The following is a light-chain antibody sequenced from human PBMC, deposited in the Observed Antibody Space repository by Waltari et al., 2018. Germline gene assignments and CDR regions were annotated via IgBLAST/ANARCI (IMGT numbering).Light chain of an antibody. CDR1: SSNIGAGYD. CDR3: QSFDSSLGGWV. V-gene: IGLV1-40*03. CDR2: DYS. J-gene: IGLJ3*02. Sequence: QSVLTQPPSLSGAPGQSVTLSCTGSSSNIGAGYDVHWYQQFPGTAPKLLIYDYSRRPAGVPGRFSGSRSGASASLAITGLQTEDEADYYCQSFDSSLGGWVFGGGTTLTVL.